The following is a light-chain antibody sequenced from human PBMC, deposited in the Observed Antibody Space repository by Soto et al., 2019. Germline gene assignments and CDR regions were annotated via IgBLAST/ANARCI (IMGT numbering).Light chain of an antibody. J-gene: IGLJ1*01. CDR3: CSYAGSYTYV. CDR2: SVS. CDR1: RSDVGGHNY. Sequence: QSALTPPRSVSGSPGQSVTLSCTGTRSDVGGHNYVSWYQQYPGKAPKLLLSSVSKRPSGVPDRFSGSKSGNTASLTISGLQAEDEADYYCCSYAGSYTYVFGTGTKVTVL. V-gene: IGLV2-11*01.